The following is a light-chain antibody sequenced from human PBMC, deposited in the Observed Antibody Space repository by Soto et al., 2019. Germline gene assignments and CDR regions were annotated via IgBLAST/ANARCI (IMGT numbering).Light chain of an antibody. V-gene: IGKV1-39*01. Sequence: DIQMTQSPSSLSASVGDRVTITCRASQPISNYLNWYQHKPGKAPKVLIYAASNLHSGVPSRFSGTGSGTDFTLSIRSLQPEDFATYYCQQSSSNTRTFRQGTKVDI. CDR3: QQSSSNTRT. CDR2: AAS. J-gene: IGKJ2*02. CDR1: QPISNY.